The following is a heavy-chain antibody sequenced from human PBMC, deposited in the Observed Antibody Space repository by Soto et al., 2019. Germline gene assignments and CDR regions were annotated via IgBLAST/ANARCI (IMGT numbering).Heavy chain of an antibody. Sequence: QVHLVQSGGEVKKPGASVIVSCKTSGYKLSTYTINWVRQAPGHGLEWIGWISAKNGNTDYPRKLQGRVTATMDMSTTTAYMEVRNLSSDDTAVSYCASGYCDHFFDFWGQGTLVTVSS. CDR1: GYKLSTYT. CDR3: ASGYCDHFFDF. D-gene: IGHD3-22*01. CDR2: ISAKNGNT. V-gene: IGHV1-18*04. J-gene: IGHJ4*02.